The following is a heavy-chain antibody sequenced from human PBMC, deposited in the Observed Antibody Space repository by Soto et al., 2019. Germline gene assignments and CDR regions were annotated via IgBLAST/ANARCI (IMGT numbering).Heavy chain of an antibody. V-gene: IGHV1-18*04. CDR1: GYTFTSYG. CDR3: ARRVGYYDSSGYYYEDYFDY. J-gene: IGHJ4*02. D-gene: IGHD3-22*01. Sequence: QVQLVQSGAEVKKPGASVKVSCTASGYTFTSYGISWVRQAPGQGLEWMGWISAYNGNTNYAQKLQGRVTMTTDTSTSTAYMELRSLRSDDTAVYYCARRVGYYDSSGYYYEDYFDYWGQGTLVTVSS. CDR2: ISAYNGNT.